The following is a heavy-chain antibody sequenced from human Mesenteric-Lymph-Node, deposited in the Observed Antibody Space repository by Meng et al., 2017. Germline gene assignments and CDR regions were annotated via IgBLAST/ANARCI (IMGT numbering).Heavy chain of an antibody. CDR1: GYTFTSYG. CDR2: ISAYNGNT. V-gene: IGHV1-18*01. CDR3: ARDHLWFGEFRNWFDP. Sequence: VELVPAGAEVKKPGASVKVSCKASGYTFTSYGISWVRQAPGQGLEWMGWISAYNGNTNYAQKLQGRVTMTTDTSTSTAYMELRSLRSDDTAVYYCARDHLWFGEFRNWFDPWGQGTLVTVSS. J-gene: IGHJ5*02. D-gene: IGHD3-10*01.